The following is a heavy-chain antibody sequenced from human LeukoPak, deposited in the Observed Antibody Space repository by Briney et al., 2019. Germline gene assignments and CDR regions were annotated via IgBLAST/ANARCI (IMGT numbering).Heavy chain of an antibody. Sequence: SETLSLTCTVSGGSISSYYWSWIRQPPGKGLEWIGYIYYSGSTNYNPSLKSRVTISVDTSKNQFSLKLSSVTAADTAVYYCARMRGIAVAGLDYWGQGTLVTVSP. CDR3: ARMRGIAVAGLDY. CDR2: IYYSGST. CDR1: GGSISSYY. D-gene: IGHD6-19*01. J-gene: IGHJ4*02. V-gene: IGHV4-59*01.